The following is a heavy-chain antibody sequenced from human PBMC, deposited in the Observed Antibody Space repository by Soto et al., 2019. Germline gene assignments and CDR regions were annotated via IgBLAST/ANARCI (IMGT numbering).Heavy chain of an antibody. CDR3: ARAGDPPIFDY. Sequence: QVQLVESGGGVVQPGRSLRLSCAASGFTFSSYAMHWVGQAPGKGLEWVAVISYDGSNKYYADSVKGRFTISRDNSKNTLYLQMNSLRAEDTAVYYCARAGDPPIFDYWGQGTLVTVSS. CDR2: ISYDGSNK. J-gene: IGHJ4*02. V-gene: IGHV3-30-3*01. CDR1: GFTFSSYA.